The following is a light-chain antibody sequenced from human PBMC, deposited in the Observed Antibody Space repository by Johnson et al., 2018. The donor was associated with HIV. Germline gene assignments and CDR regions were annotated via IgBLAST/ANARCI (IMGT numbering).Light chain of an antibody. CDR1: SSNIGSNT. V-gene: IGLV1-44*01. J-gene: IGLJ1*01. CDR2: RNN. CDR3: AAWDSSLSADV. Sequence: QSVLTQSPSASGTPGQRVTISCSGSSSNIGSNTVNWYQQLPGTAHKLLIYRNNQRPSGVPDRFSGSKSGTSASLAISGLQAEDEADYYCAAWDSSLSADVVGPGTKVTVL.